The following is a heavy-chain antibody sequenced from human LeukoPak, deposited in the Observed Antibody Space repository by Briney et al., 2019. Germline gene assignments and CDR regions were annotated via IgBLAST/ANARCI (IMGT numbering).Heavy chain of an antibody. J-gene: IGHJ2*01. D-gene: IGHD6-19*01. V-gene: IGHV4-34*01. CDR3: ASTTDSSGWYLNWYFDL. CDR2: INHSGST. Sequence: PSETLSLTCAVYGGSFSGYYWSWIRQPPGKGLEWIGEINHSGSTNYNPSLKSRVTISVDTSKNQFSLKLSSVTAADTAVYYCASTTDSSGWYLNWYFDLWGRGTLVTVSS. CDR1: GGSFSGYY.